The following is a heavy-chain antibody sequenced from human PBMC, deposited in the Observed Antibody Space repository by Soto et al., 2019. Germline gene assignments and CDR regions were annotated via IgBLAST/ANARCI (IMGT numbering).Heavy chain of an antibody. V-gene: IGHV3-30*18. Sequence: GGSLRLSCAASGFTFSRYGMHWVRQAPGRGLEWVAVISYDGSNKYYADSVKGRFTISRDNSKNTLYLQMNSLRAEDTAVYYCAKAAYGDYVDSEYFQHWGQGTLVSVSS. CDR2: ISYDGSNK. J-gene: IGHJ1*01. D-gene: IGHD4-17*01. CDR1: GFTFSRYG. CDR3: AKAAYGDYVDSEYFQH.